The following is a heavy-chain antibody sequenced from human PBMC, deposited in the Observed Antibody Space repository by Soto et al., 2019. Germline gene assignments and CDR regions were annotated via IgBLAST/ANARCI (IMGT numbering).Heavy chain of an antibody. Sequence: ASVKVSCKASGYTFTSYDSNWVRQATGQGLEWMGWMNPNSGNTGYAQKFQGRVTMTRNTSISTAYMELSSLRSEDTAVYYCARGRYCSSTSCYVLSFHYYYMDVWGKGTTVTVSS. CDR3: ARGRYCSSTSCYVLSFHYYYMDV. D-gene: IGHD2-2*01. J-gene: IGHJ6*03. CDR2: MNPNSGNT. V-gene: IGHV1-8*01. CDR1: GYTFTSYD.